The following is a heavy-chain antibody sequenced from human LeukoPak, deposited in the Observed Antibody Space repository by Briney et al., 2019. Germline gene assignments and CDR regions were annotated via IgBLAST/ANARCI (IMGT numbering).Heavy chain of an antibody. V-gene: IGHV3-9*01. J-gene: IGHJ5*02. CDR3: AKDIAAAGVNWFDP. D-gene: IGHD6-13*01. Sequence: GRSLRLSCAASGFTFDDYAMHWVRQAPGKGLEWVSGISWNSGSIGYADSVKGRFTISRDNAKNSLYLQMNSLRAEDTALYYCAKDIAAAGVNWFDPWGQGTLVTVSS. CDR1: GFTFDDYA. CDR2: ISWNSGSI.